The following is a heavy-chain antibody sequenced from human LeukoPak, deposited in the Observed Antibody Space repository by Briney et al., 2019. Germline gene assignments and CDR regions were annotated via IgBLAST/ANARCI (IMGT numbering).Heavy chain of an antibody. J-gene: IGHJ4*02. CDR3: TRALPRYYDSSGYYYYFDY. Sequence: GGSLRLSCTASGFTFGDYAMSWVRQAPGKGLEWVGFLGRKPYGGTTEYAASVKGRFTISRDDSKSIAYLQMNSLKTEDTAVYYCTRALPRYYDSSGYYYYFDYWGQGTLVTVSS. CDR1: GFTFGDYA. CDR2: LGRKPYGGTT. D-gene: IGHD3-22*01. V-gene: IGHV3-49*04.